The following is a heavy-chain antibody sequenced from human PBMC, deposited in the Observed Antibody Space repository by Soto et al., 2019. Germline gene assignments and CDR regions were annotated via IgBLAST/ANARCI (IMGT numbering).Heavy chain of an antibody. CDR3: ARGGISSPEGLDS. D-gene: IGHD6-13*01. V-gene: IGHV1-18*01. CDR1: GYRFISHG. J-gene: IGHJ4*02. Sequence: ASVKVSCKASGYRFISHGITWVRQAPGEELEWMGWISPYNGDTNNPQNFQGRVTMNTDTPTNTAFRELRRLTSDDTAVYYCARGGISSPEGLDSWGQGTLVTVSS. CDR2: ISPYNGDT.